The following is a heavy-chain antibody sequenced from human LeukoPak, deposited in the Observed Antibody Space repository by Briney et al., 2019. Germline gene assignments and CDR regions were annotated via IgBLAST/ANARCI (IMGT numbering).Heavy chain of an antibody. V-gene: IGHV4-59*01. CDR3: ARDQLLWFGESNYYYYGMDV. CDR2: IYYSGST. CDR1: GGSISSYY. Sequence: ASETLSLTCTVPGGSISSYYWSWIRQPPGKGLGWIGYIYYSGSTNYNPSLKSRVTISVDTSKNQFSLKLSSVTAADTAVYYCARDQLLWFGESNYYYYGMDVWGQGTTVTVSS. J-gene: IGHJ6*02. D-gene: IGHD3-10*01.